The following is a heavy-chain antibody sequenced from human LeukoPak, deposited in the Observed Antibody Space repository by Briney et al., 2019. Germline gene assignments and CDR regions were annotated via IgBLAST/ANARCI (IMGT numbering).Heavy chain of an antibody. Sequence: GGSLRLSCAASGFTFSSYDLHWVRQATGKGLEWVSAIGTAGDTYYPGSVKGRFTISRENAKNSLYLQMNSLRAGDTAVYYCARAPRYSSSSFGFDYWGQGTLVTVSS. D-gene: IGHD6-6*01. V-gene: IGHV3-13*01. CDR2: IGTAGDT. CDR1: GFTFSSYD. J-gene: IGHJ4*02. CDR3: ARAPRYSSSSFGFDY.